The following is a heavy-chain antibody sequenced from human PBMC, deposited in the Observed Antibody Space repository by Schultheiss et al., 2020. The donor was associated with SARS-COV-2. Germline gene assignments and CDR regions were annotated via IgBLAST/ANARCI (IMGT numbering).Heavy chain of an antibody. CDR1: GDSIRRGDYF. Sequence: SETLSLTCTVSGDSIRRGDYFWSWIRQHPGKGLEWIGCISYSGRTYYSPSLKSRVTISVDTSKDQFSLKLTSVTAADTAVYYCARDLYCTTPSCIYKGIDCWGQGTLVTVSS. CDR3: ARDLYCTTPSCIYKGIDC. CDR2: ISYSGRT. D-gene: IGHD2-8*01. J-gene: IGHJ4*02. V-gene: IGHV4-31*03.